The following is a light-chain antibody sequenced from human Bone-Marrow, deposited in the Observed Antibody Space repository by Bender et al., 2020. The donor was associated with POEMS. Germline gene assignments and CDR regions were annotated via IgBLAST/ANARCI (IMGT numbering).Light chain of an antibody. CDR1: SSDVGDYNY. CDR3: SSYAGSNNYV. V-gene: IGLV2-8*01. Sequence: QSALTQPPSASGSPGQSVTISCTGTSSDVGDYNYVSWYQQHPGKAPKLMIYAVSNRPPGVPDRFSGYKSGNTASLTVSGLQAEDEADYYCSSYAGSNNYVFGTGTKVTVL. J-gene: IGLJ1*01. CDR2: AVS.